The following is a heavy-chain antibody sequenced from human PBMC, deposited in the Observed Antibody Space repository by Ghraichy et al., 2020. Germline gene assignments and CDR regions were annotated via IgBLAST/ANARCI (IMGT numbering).Heavy chain of an antibody. Sequence: SETLSLTCTVSGGSISSGDSSWSWIRQPPGKGLEWIGFIEYSGSIHYTPSLKSRVTISVDKSKNQFSLELSSVTVADTAVYYCAREREHYYDNSGYSYYYYYYMDVWGEGTTVTVSS. J-gene: IGHJ6*03. CDR1: GGSISSGDSS. V-gene: IGHV4-30-4*01. CDR2: IEYSGSI. D-gene: IGHD3-22*01. CDR3: AREREHYYDNSGYSYYYYYYMDV.